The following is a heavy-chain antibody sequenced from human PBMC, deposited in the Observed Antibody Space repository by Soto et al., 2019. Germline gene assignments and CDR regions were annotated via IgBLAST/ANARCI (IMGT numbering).Heavy chain of an antibody. CDR2: INHSGST. D-gene: IGHD2-15*01. Sequence: SETLSLTCAVYGGSFSGYYWSWIRQPPGKGLEWIGEINHSGSTNYNPSLKSRVTISVDTSKNQFSLKLSSVTAADTAVYYCGRGGYCSGGSCPDAFDIWGQGTMVTVSS. CDR1: GGSFSGYY. CDR3: GRGGYCSGGSCPDAFDI. V-gene: IGHV4-34*01. J-gene: IGHJ3*02.